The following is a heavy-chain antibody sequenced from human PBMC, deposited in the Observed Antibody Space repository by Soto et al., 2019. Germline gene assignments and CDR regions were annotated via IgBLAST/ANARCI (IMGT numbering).Heavy chain of an antibody. CDR2: VHPSGGNT. Sequence: GASVKVSCKASGYSFTAYFMHWVRQAPGQGLEWMGIVHPSGGNTNYAQKFQGRVTMTWDTSTTTVYMELSSLRSDDTAVYYCARTPYNSSSFFFDYWGQGTPVTVSS. CDR3: ARTPYNSSSFFFDY. CDR1: GYSFTAYF. J-gene: IGHJ4*02. D-gene: IGHD3-22*01. V-gene: IGHV1-46*01.